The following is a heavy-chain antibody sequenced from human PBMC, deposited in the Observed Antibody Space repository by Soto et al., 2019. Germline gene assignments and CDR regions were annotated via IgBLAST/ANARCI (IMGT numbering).Heavy chain of an antibody. CDR1: GFTFSNYG. V-gene: IGHV3-30*18. CDR2: ISSDGNDK. Sequence: QVQLVESGGGVVQPGRSLRLSCAASGFTFSNYGMHWVRLAPGKGLEWVTTISSDGNDKYYAGSVKGRFTISRDNSENTLDLQMNGLRAEDTAVYYCAKGSFSAHQFLDHWSQGTLVTVSS. CDR3: AKGSFSAHQFLDH. J-gene: IGHJ4*02. D-gene: IGHD3-10*01.